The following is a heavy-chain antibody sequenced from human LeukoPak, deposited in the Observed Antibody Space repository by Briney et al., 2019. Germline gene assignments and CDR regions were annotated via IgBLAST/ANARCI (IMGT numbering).Heavy chain of an antibody. D-gene: IGHD1-26*01. CDR3: VKVSGSYAYFDY. Sequence: GGSLRLSCSASGFTFSSYAMHWVRQAPGKGLEYVSPISFNGGNSYYADSVKGRFTISRDNSKNTLDLEMSSLRAEDTAVYYCVKVSGSYAYFDYWGQGTLVTVSS. CDR2: ISFNGGNS. V-gene: IGHV3-64D*09. J-gene: IGHJ4*02. CDR1: GFTFSSYA.